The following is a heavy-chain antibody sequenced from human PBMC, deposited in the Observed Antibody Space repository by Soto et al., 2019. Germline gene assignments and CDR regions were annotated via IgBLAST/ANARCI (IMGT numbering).Heavy chain of an antibody. CDR3: ATSYYDNTYYAMDP. D-gene: IGHD3-22*01. CDR2: MYFGGSF. V-gene: IGHV4-59*02. CDR1: GDSVSTGY. J-gene: IGHJ5*02. Sequence: PSETLSLTCTVSGDSVSTGYWSWIRQPPGKGLEWIGFMYFGGSFNYNPSLTSRVTISVETSKNQFSMKMTSVTAADTAVYYCATSYYDNTYYAMDPWGQGNMVTVSS.